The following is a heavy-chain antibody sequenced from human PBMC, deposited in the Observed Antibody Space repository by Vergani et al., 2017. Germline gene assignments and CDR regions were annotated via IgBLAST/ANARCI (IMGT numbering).Heavy chain of an antibody. CDR3: ARQKDYYMDV. J-gene: IGHJ6*03. CDR2: IYHSEST. Sequence: QVQLQESGPGLVKASQTLSLTCTVSGGSISSGDYYWSWIRQPPGKGLEWIGYIYHSESTYYNPSLKSRVSISVDTSENHLSLKLTSVTDADTAVYYCARQKDYYMDVWGKGTTVTVS. CDR1: GGSISSGDYY. V-gene: IGHV4-30-4*08.